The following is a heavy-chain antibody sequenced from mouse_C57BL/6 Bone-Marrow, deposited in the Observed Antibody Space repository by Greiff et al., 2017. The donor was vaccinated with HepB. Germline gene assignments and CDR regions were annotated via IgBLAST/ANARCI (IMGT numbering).Heavy chain of an antibody. D-gene: IGHD4-1*01. CDR2: IWSGGST. CDR3: ARNLDILGGYFDV. J-gene: IGHJ1*03. V-gene: IGHV2-2*01. Sequence: QVQLKESGPGLVQPSQSLSITCTVSGFSLTSYGIHWVRQSPGKGLEWLGVIWSGGSTDYNAAFISRLSISKDNSKSQVFFKMNSLQADDTAIYYCARNLDILGGYFDVWGTGTTVTVSS. CDR1: GFSLTSYG.